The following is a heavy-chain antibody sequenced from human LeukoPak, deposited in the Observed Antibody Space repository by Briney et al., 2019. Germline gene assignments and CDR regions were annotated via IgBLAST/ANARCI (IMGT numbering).Heavy chain of an antibody. CDR1: GFTFSSYA. J-gene: IGHJ4*02. CDR3: AKNLAYYYDSSGYKTFDY. D-gene: IGHD3-22*01. V-gene: IGHV3-23*01. Sequence: GGSLRLSCAASGFTFSSYAMSWVRQAPGKGLEWVSAISGSGGSTYYADSVEGRFTISRDNSKNTLYLQMNSLRAEDTAVYYCAKNLAYYYDSSGYKTFDYWGQGTLVTVSS. CDR2: ISGSGGST.